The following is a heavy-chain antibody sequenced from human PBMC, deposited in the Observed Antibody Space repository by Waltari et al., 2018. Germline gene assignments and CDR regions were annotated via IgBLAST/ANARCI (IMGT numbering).Heavy chain of an antibody. Sequence: QVQLQESGPGLVKPSGTLSLTCAVSGGSISSSNWWSWVRQPPGKGLEWIGEIYQSGSTNYNPSLKSRVTISVDKSKNQFSLKLSSVTAADTAVYYCAKVLYHYDILTGLDSWGQGTLVTVSS. CDR3: AKVLYHYDILTGLDS. V-gene: IGHV4-4*02. CDR1: GGSISSSNW. J-gene: IGHJ4*02. CDR2: IYQSGST. D-gene: IGHD3-9*01.